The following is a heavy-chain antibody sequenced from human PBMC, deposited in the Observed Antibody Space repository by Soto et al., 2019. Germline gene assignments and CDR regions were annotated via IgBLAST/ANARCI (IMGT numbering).Heavy chain of an antibody. Sequence: EVQLLESGGGLVQPGGSLRLSCAASGFTFSSYAMSWVRQAPGKGLEWVSAISGSGGSTYYADSVKGRFTISRDNSKNTLYLQMNSLRAEDTAVYYCAKEGPYYYGSGSYYNGGAFDYWGQGTLVTVSS. D-gene: IGHD3-10*01. CDR3: AKEGPYYYGSGSYYNGGAFDY. CDR2: ISGSGGST. CDR1: GFTFSSYA. J-gene: IGHJ4*02. V-gene: IGHV3-23*01.